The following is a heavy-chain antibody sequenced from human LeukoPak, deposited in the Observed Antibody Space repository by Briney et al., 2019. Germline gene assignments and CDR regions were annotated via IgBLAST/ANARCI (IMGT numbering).Heavy chain of an antibody. CDR3: ARGYYDSSGFRFDP. Sequence: TSETLSLTCTVSGGSISSYYWSWIRQPPGKGLEWIGYIYYSGSTNYNPSLKSRVTISVDTSKNQFSLKLSSVTAADTAVYYCARGYYDSSGFRFDPWGQGTLVTVSS. CDR2: IYYSGST. J-gene: IGHJ5*02. V-gene: IGHV4-59*01. D-gene: IGHD3-22*01. CDR1: GGSISSYY.